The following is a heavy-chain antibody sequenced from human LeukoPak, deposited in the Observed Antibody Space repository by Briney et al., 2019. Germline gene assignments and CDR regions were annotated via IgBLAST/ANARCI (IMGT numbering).Heavy chain of an antibody. CDR3: ARGSTYYDSSGQVPFDY. CDR2: ISGNGDIT. V-gene: IGHV3-23*01. D-gene: IGHD3-22*01. J-gene: IGHJ4*02. Sequence: GGSLRLSCAASGFTFSNYAMSWVRQAPGKGLEWVSAISGNGDITYYTDSVKGRFTISRDNSKNTLYLQMNSLRAEDTAVYYCARGSTYYDSSGQVPFDYWGQGTLVTVSS. CDR1: GFTFSNYA.